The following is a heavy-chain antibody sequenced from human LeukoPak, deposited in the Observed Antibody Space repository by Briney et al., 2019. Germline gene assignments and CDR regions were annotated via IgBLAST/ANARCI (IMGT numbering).Heavy chain of an antibody. J-gene: IGHJ4*02. D-gene: IGHD1-26*01. Sequence: GESLKISCKSYGFSFTSYWIGWVRQMPGKGLEWMGRIDPSDSYTNYSPSFQGHVTISADKSISTAYLQWNSLKASDTAIYYCARQEYSGSYYVYWGQGTLVTVSS. CDR2: IDPSDSYT. CDR3: ARQEYSGSYYVY. CDR1: GFSFTSYW. V-gene: IGHV5-10-1*01.